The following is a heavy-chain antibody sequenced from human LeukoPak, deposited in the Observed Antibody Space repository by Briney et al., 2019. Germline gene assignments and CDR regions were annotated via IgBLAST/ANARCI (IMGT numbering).Heavy chain of an antibody. V-gene: IGHV4-59*08. Sequence: SETLSLTCTVSGGSISSYYWSWLRQPPGKGLEWIGYIYYSGSTNYNPSLKSRVTISVDTSKNQFSLKLSSVTAADTAVYYCARHLTYYYYGMDVWGQGTTVTVSS. CDR3: ARHLTYYYYGMDV. CDR2: IYYSGST. J-gene: IGHJ6*02. D-gene: IGHD4/OR15-4a*01. CDR1: GGSISSYY.